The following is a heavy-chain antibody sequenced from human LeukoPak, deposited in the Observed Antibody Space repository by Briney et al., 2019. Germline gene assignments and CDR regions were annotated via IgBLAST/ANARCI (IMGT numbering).Heavy chain of an antibody. CDR1: GFTFSSYA. D-gene: IGHD3-3*01. Sequence: GGSLRLSCAASGFTFSSYAMNWVRQAPGKGLEWVSSIDSSSSYIYYADSVKGRFTISRANAKNSLFLQMDSLRAEDTAVYYCARGPHGGFVIIPTEFWGQGTLVTVSS. CDR2: IDSSSSYI. V-gene: IGHV3-21*01. J-gene: IGHJ4*02. CDR3: ARGPHGGFVIIPTEF.